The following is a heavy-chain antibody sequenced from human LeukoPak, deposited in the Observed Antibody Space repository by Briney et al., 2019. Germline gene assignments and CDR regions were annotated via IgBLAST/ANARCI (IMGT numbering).Heavy chain of an antibody. CDR2: IRYDGSNK. CDR1: GFTFSSYG. V-gene: IGHV3-30*02. CDR3: AKDGGYCSSTSCSWGAYFDI. Sequence: GGSLRLSCAASGFTFSSYGMHWVRQAPGKGLEWVAFIRYDGSNKYYADSVKGRFTISRDNSKNTLYLQMNSLRAEDTAVYYCAKDGGYCSSTSCSWGAYFDIWGQGTMVTVSS. J-gene: IGHJ3*02. D-gene: IGHD2-2*01.